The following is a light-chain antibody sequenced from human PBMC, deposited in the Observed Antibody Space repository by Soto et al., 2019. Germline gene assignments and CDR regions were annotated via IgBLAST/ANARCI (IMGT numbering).Light chain of an antibody. V-gene: IGKV1-9*01. CDR1: QGIRSF. CDR3: QQLNSYPRT. J-gene: IGKJ1*01. Sequence: DIQLTQSPSFLSASLGDRVTITFRASQGIRSFLAWYQQKPGKAPQLLIFAASTLQSGVPSRFSGSGSGTEFALTISSLQPEDFATYYCQQLNSYPRTFGQGTKVEIK. CDR2: AAS.